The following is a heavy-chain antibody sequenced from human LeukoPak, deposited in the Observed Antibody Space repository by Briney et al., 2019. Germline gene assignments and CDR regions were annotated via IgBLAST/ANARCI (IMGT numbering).Heavy chain of an antibody. D-gene: IGHD3-9*01. V-gene: IGHV1-46*01. CDR2: FNPTYDIP. CDR3: AKDPRNILTGDYDDFDI. CDR1: GYTFTSYA. J-gene: IGHJ3*02. Sequence: ASVKVSCKASGYTFTSYAITWVRQAPGQGLEWMGIFNPTYDIPIYAQTFEGRVTMTRDLSTSTVYMELSTLRSDDTAVYFCAKDPRNILTGDYDDFDIWGQGTMVIVSS.